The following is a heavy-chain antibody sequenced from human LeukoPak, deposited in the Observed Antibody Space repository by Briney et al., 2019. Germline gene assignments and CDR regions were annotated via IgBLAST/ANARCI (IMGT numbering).Heavy chain of an antibody. V-gene: IGHV3-7*03. Sequence: GRSLRLSCAASGFIFSNYGMHWVRQAPGKGLEWVANIKQDGSEKYYVDSVKGRFTISRDNAKNSLYLQMNSLRAEDTAVYYCATAGVGYWGQGSLVTVSS. D-gene: IGHD1-26*01. CDR2: IKQDGSEK. CDR1: GFIFSNYG. CDR3: ATAGVGY. J-gene: IGHJ4*02.